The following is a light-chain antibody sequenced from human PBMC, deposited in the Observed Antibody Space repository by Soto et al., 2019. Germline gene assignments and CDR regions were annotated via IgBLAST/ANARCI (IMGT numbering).Light chain of an antibody. CDR1: QSVSGY. Sequence: EIVLTQSPDTLSLSPGERATLSCRASQSVSGYLGWYQQKPGQAPRLLIYDASNRAYAVPARFRGSESGTNFTLTVASLGPDDFAVYYCQERSNWPYLTFDGRTRV. J-gene: IGKJ4*01. CDR3: QERSNWPYLT. V-gene: IGKV3-11*01. CDR2: DAS.